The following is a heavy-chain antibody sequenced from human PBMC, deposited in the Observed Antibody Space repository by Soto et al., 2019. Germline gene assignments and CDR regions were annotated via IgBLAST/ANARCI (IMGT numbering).Heavy chain of an antibody. CDR2: ISGSGGTT. V-gene: IGHV3-23*01. D-gene: IGHD6-13*01. Sequence: GGSLRLSCAASGFTFNSYTMSWVRQAPGKGLEWVSSISGSGGTTYYADSVKGRFTISRDNSKNTLYLLMNSLRAEDTAVYYCARRGYGSRWPNVYMDVWGKGTTVTVSS. CDR3: ARRGYGSRWPNVYMDV. CDR1: GFTFNSYT. J-gene: IGHJ6*03.